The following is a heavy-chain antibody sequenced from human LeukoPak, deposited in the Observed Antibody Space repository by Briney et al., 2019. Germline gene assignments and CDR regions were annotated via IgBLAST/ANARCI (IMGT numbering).Heavy chain of an antibody. Sequence: PGGSLRLSCAASGFTFSDYYMSWLRQAPGKGLEWVSSISTSGSIRYYADSVEGRFTISRDNAKNSLYLQMNSLRAEDTAVYYCARVRLSCYDSSGYYCYYMDVWGKGTTVTVSS. J-gene: IGHJ6*03. V-gene: IGHV3-11*04. CDR2: ISTSGSIR. D-gene: IGHD3-22*01. CDR1: GFTFSDYY. CDR3: ARVRLSCYDSSGYYCYYMDV.